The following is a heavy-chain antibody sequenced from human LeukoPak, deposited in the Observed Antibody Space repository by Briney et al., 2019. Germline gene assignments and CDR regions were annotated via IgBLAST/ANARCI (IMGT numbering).Heavy chain of an antibody. CDR3: ARDRYGDYADDY. V-gene: IGHV3-21*01. D-gene: IGHD4-17*01. Sequence: GGSLRLSCAASGFTFTTYTMNWVRQAPGEGLEWVSSITSSSYIHYADSVRGRFTISRDNAKNSLYLQMSSLRAEDTAVYYCARDRYGDYADDYWGQGTLVTVSS. CDR1: GFTFTTYT. J-gene: IGHJ4*02. CDR2: ITSSSYI.